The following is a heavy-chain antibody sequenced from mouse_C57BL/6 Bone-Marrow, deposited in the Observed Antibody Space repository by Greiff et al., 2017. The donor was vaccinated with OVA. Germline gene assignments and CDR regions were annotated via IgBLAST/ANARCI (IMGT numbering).Heavy chain of an antibody. D-gene: IGHD1-1*01. CDR2: ISDGGSYT. CDR3: ARESLYGSKGY. Sequence: EVNVVESGGGLVKPGGSLKLSCAASGFTFSSYAMSWVRQTPEKRLEWVATISDGGSYTYYPDNVKGRFTISRDNAKNNLYLQMSHLKSEDTAMYYCARESLYGSKGYWGQGTTLTVSS. V-gene: IGHV5-4*01. CDR1: GFTFSSYA. J-gene: IGHJ2*01.